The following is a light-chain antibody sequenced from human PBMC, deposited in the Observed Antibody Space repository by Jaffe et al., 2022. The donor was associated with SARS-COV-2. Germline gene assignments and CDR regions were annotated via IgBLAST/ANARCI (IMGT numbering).Light chain of an antibody. J-gene: IGKJ4*01. CDR3: QQYNNWPLT. Sequence: EIVMTQSPGTLSVSLGERATLSCRASQSVSSNLAWYQKKPGQAPRLLVSGASGRATGTPARFSGSGSETEFTLTISSLQSEDLAVYYCQQYNNWPLTFGGGTKVEIK. CDR1: QSVSSN. V-gene: IGKV3-15*01. CDR2: GAS.